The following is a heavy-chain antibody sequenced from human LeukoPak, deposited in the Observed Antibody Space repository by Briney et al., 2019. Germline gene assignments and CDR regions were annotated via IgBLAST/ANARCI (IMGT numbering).Heavy chain of an antibody. CDR1: GFTLRSYV. J-gene: IGHJ4*02. D-gene: IGHD4-17*01. CDR2: ISSSSSYI. CDR3: ARDLGGYGDYGTNFDY. V-gene: IGHV3-21*01. Sequence: GGSLRLSCVASGFTLRSYVMNWVRQAPGKGLEWVSAISSSSSYIYYADSVKGRFTISRHNAKRSLYLQMNSLRAEDTAVYYCARDLGGYGDYGTNFDYWGQGTLVTVSS.